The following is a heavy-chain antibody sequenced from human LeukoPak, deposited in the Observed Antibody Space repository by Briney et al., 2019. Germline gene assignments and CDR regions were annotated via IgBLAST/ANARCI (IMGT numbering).Heavy chain of an antibody. D-gene: IGHD2-2*01. CDR3: ARVGYGSSTSCLSGGMVV. V-gene: IGHV3-23*01. Sequence: PGGSLRLSCAAAGFTFSSYAMSWVRQATGKGQEWVSAISGSGGSTYYADSVTGRLNISRDNCKHTLYLQMSSLRAEDTAVYYCARVGYGSSTSCLSGGMVVWGQGTTVTVSS. J-gene: IGHJ6*02. CDR1: GFTFSSYA. CDR2: ISGSGGST.